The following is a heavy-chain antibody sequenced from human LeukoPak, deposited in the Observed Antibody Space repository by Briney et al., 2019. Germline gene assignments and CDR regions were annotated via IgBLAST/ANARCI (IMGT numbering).Heavy chain of an antibody. CDR1: GYTFTGYY. CDR2: INPNSGGT. D-gene: IGHD2-15*01. Sequence: ASVKVSCKASGYTFTGYYMHWVRQAPGQGLEWMGWINPNSGGTNYAQKFQGRVTMTRDTSISTAYMELSRLRSDDTAVYYCARVRLGYPTDAFDIWGQGAMVTVSS. V-gene: IGHV1-2*02. CDR3: ARVRLGYPTDAFDI. J-gene: IGHJ3*02.